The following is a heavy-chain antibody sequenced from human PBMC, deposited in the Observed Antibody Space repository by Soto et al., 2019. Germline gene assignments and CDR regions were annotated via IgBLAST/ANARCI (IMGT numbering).Heavy chain of an antibody. Sequence: PGGSLRLSCAASGFTFSSYSMNWVRQAPGKGLEWVSSISSSSSYIYYADSVKGRFTISRDNAKNSLYLQMNSLRAEDTAVYYCARDISCSSTRCYSWFGYYYYGMDVWGQGTPVTVYS. V-gene: IGHV3-21*01. CDR2: ISSSSSYI. D-gene: IGHD2-2*01. CDR3: ARDISCSSTRCYSWFGYYYYGMDV. J-gene: IGHJ6*02. CDR1: GFTFSSYS.